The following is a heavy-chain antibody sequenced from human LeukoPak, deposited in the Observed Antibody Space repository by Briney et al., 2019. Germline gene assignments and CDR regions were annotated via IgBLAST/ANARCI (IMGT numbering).Heavy chain of an antibody. Sequence: SETLSLTCTVSVDSVSGYHWSWVRQPPEKGLGRVEYTRYGGHSNYKPSLESRVPMSIDTSKNQLSLSLSSVTAADTALYYCARHTSGRAGGDFDYWGQGALVTVSS. V-gene: IGHV4-59*08. CDR2: TRYGGHS. D-gene: IGHD5-12*01. CDR1: VDSVSGYH. J-gene: IGHJ4*02. CDR3: ARHTSGRAGGDFDY.